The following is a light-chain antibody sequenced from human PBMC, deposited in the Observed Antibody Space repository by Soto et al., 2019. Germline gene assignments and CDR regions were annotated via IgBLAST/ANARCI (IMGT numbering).Light chain of an antibody. CDR2: GNT. V-gene: IGLV1-40*01. J-gene: IGLJ1*01. CDR1: SSNIGAGYE. Sequence: QAVVTQPPSVSGAPGQRVTISCTGSSSNIGAGYEVHWYQHLPGKAPKLLIYGNTNRPSGVPDRFSGSKSGTSASLAITGLQGEEGGGGGCQSYDSSLSASYVFGGGTKLTVL. CDR3: QSYDSSLSASYV.